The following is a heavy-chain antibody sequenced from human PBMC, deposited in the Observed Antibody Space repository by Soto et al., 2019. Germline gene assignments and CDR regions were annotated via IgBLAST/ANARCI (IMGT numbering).Heavy chain of an antibody. V-gene: IGHV4-39*02. CDR3: ARGQWELLGGYYFDY. D-gene: IGHD1-26*01. CDR2: IYYSGST. Sequence: PSETLSLTCTVSGGSISSSTYYWGWIRQPPGKGLEWIGSIYYSGSTYYNPSLKSRVTISVDTSKNQLSLKLSSVTATDTAVYYCARGQWELLGGYYFDYWGQGTLVTVSS. CDR1: GGSISSSTYY. J-gene: IGHJ4*02.